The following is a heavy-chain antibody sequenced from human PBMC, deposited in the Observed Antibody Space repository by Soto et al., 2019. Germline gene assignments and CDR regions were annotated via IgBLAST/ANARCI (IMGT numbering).Heavy chain of an antibody. CDR2: IYSGGNT. D-gene: IGHD6-19*01. J-gene: IGHJ4*02. V-gene: IGHV3-66*01. CDR3: VRGASGLH. CDR1: GITVSSHY. Sequence: EVQLVESGGALVQPGGSLRLSCAASGITVSSHYMSWVRQAPGKGLEWVSTIYSGGNTDYADSVKGRFTISRDNSKNTMSLQMNSLRAEDTAIYYCVRGASGLHGGQGTLVTVSS.